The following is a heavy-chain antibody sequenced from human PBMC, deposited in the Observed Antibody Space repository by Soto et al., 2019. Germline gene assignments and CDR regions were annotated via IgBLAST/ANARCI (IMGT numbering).Heavy chain of an antibody. D-gene: IGHD5-12*01. CDR1: GCTFTPNW. V-gene: IGHV5-51*01. Sequence: GESLTISCKCSGCTFTPNWIAWVRQMPGKGLEPMGIIYPSDSDTKYGPSFQGQVTISADKSISTAYLQWNTLEASDTATYYCARGSGYHYYWGQGTLVTVSS. J-gene: IGHJ4*02. CDR2: IYPSDSDT. CDR3: ARGSGYHYY.